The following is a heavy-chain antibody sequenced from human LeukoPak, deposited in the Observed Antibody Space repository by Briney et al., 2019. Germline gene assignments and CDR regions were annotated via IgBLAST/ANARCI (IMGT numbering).Heavy chain of an antibody. CDR1: GFTFSSYE. Sequence: GGSLRLSCAASGFTFSSYEMNWVRQAPGKGLEWVSYISSSGSTIYYADSVKGRFTISRDNAKNSLYLQMNSLRVEDTAVYYCARDSRNWNAFDYWGQGTLVTVSS. V-gene: IGHV3-48*03. J-gene: IGHJ4*02. CDR2: ISSSGSTI. CDR3: ARDSRNWNAFDY. D-gene: IGHD1-1*01.